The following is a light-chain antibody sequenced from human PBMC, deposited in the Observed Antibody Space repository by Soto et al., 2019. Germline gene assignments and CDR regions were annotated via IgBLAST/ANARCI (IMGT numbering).Light chain of an antibody. CDR1: QSVSRSY. V-gene: IGKV3-20*01. J-gene: IGKJ3*01. Sequence: EIVLTQSPGTLSLSPGQRATLSCRASQSVSRSYLAWYQQKPGQAPRLLIYGASSRATGMPDRFSGSGSGTDFTLTISRLEPEDFAVYYCQQYGSSPGFTFGPGTKVDIK. CDR3: QQYGSSPGFT. CDR2: GAS.